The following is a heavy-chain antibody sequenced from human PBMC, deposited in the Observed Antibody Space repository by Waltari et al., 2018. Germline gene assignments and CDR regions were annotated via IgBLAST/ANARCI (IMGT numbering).Heavy chain of an antibody. V-gene: IGHV3-7*01. D-gene: IGHD3-3*01. CDR3: ATQSWSNFEY. CDR1: EFTLAYYW. J-gene: IGHJ4*02. Sequence: EVQLVESGGGLVQPGGSLSLSCAASEFTLAYYWVTWVRQAPGKGLEWVANIKEDGSEKYYVDSVKGRFTISRDNAKNSLYLQMSSLRVEDTAVYYCATQSWSNFEYWGQGTLVTVSS. CDR2: IKEDGSEK.